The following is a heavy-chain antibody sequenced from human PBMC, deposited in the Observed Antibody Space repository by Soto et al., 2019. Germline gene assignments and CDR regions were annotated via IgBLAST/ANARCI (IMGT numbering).Heavy chain of an antibody. J-gene: IGHJ4*02. CDR3: ARLPLVAVAGIGGIDY. CDR2: IYYSGST. D-gene: IGHD6-19*01. Sequence: SETLSLTCTVSGGSISSSSYYWGWIRQPPGKGLEWIGSIYYSGSTYYNPSLKSRVNISVDTSKKQFSLKLSSVTAADTAVYYCARLPLVAVAGIGGIDYWGQGTLVTVSS. V-gene: IGHV4-39*01. CDR1: GGSISSSSYY.